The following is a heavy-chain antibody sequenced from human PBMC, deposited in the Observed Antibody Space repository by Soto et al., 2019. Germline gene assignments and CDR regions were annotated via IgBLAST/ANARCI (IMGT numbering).Heavy chain of an antibody. CDR1: VYSISIGYY. CDR2: MYHGGST. Sequence: SETLSLTCAVSVYSISIGYYWGWLRQPPGKGLQCILSMYHGGSTYYNPSLNSRVTLSIDMTNNHVSLILNSVTAADTAVYYCARVGPWVPYYYDSSPYTFENWFDPWGQGTMVTVSS. J-gene: IGHJ5*02. CDR3: ARVGPWVPYYYDSSPYTFENWFDP. D-gene: IGHD3-22*01. V-gene: IGHV4-38-2*01.